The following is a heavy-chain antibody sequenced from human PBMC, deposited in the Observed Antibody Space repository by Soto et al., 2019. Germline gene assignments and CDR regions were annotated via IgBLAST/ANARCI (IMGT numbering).Heavy chain of an antibody. CDR1: GYSFSSSW. V-gene: IGHV5-51*01. J-gene: IGHJ4*02. CDR3: ARHAGNSWKADYFEY. CDR2: IDPNDSQT. Sequence: GVSLQISCQASGYSFSSSWIGCVRQMPGKGLEWMGIIDPNDSQTIYSPSFQGQVTISADKSIDTAYLQWSSLKTSDTAMYYCARHAGNSWKADYFEYWGQGALVTVS. D-gene: IGHD6-13*01.